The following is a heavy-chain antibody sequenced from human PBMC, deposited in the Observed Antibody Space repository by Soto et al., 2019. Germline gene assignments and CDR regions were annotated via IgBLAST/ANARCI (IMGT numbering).Heavy chain of an antibody. V-gene: IGHV4-30-4*01. CDR3: ARSNDYSAYGFDG. CDR2: ISYSGTT. D-gene: IGHD4-17*01. Sequence: PSETLSLTSTVSGDSIXSDDYYWSWIRQPPGKGLEWIGYISYSGTTSYNPSLKSRVLFSVDTSKKKFSLRVTSVTAADTAVYYCARSNDYSAYGFDGGGEGTLVTVSS. J-gene: IGHJ4*02. CDR1: GDSIXSDDYY.